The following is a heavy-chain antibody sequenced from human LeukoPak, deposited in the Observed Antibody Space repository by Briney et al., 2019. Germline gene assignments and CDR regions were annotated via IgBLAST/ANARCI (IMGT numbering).Heavy chain of an antibody. V-gene: IGHV3-48*02. J-gene: IGHJ4*02. CDR3: AREGVAATYFDY. CDR2: ITASGTAM. Sequence: GGSLRLSCAASGFTFSSYSMNWVRQAPGKGLEWVSHITASGTAMFYADSVKGRFTISRDNAKNSLYLQMNSLRDEDTAVYYCAREGVAATYFDYWGQGTLVTVSS. CDR1: GFTFSSYS. D-gene: IGHD2-15*01.